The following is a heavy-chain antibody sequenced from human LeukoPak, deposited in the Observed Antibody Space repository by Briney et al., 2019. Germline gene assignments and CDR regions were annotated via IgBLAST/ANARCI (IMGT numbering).Heavy chain of an antibody. J-gene: IGHJ4*02. CDR1: GYTFTSYF. CDR2: INPSGGST. D-gene: IGHD6-6*01. V-gene: IGHV1-46*01. CDR3: ARTAGRTFDS. Sequence: ASVKVSCKASGYTFTSYFMHRVRQAPGQGLEWMGIINPSGGSTSYAQKFQGRVTMTRDTSTSTVYMELSSLRAEDTAVYYCARTAGRTFDSWGQGTLVTASS.